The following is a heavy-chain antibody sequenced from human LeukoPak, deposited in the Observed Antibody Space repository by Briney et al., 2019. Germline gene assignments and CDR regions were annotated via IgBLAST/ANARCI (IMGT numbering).Heavy chain of an antibody. Sequence: SETLSLTCAVYGGSFSGYYWSWIRQPPGKGLEWIGSMYHSGSTYYNPPLKSRVTISEDTSKNQFSLKLRSVTAADTAVYYCARGPRFGELLWHWFDPWGQGTLVTVSS. J-gene: IGHJ5*02. CDR3: ARGPRFGELLWHWFDP. D-gene: IGHD3-10*01. CDR1: GGSFSGYY. CDR2: MYHSGST. V-gene: IGHV4-34*01.